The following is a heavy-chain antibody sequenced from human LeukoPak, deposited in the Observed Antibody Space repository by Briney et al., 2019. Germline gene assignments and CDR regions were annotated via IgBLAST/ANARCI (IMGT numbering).Heavy chain of an antibody. CDR2: IKQDGSEK. Sequence: EGSLRLSCAASGFTFSSYWMSWVRQAPGKGLEWVANIKQDGSEKYYVDSVKGRFTISRDNAKNSLYLQMNRLRAEDTAVYYCARVGGYSYGFAFDIWGQGTMVTVSS. CDR1: GFTFSSYW. D-gene: IGHD5-18*01. CDR3: ARVGGYSYGFAFDI. J-gene: IGHJ3*02. V-gene: IGHV3-7*05.